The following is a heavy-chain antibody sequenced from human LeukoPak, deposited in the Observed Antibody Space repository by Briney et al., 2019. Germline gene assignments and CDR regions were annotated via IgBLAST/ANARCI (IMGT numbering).Heavy chain of an antibody. Sequence: SETLSLTCTVSGGSISSSSYYWGWIRQPPGKGLEWIGSIYYSGSTYHNPSLKSRVTISVDTSKNQFSLKLSSVTAADTAVYYCARGSTTVTTLDYWGQGTLVTVSS. CDR1: GGSISSSSYY. V-gene: IGHV4-39*01. D-gene: IGHD4-17*01. J-gene: IGHJ4*02. CDR3: ARGSTTVTTLDY. CDR2: IYYSGST.